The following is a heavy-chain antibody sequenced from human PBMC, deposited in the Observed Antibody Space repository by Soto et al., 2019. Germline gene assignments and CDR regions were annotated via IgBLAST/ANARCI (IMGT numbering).Heavy chain of an antibody. V-gene: IGHV4-39*01. CDR1: GDSIRSSSHC. Sequence: PSETLSLTCTVSGDSIRSSSHCWGWIRQPPGKGLEWIGNINYSGSTYYNPSLQSRLTISVDTSNNQFSLTLSSVTAADTAVYYCAKLAGYCSGTSRYGHYAMDVGVQGTTVPVSS. CDR3: AKLAGYCSGTSRYGHYAMDV. CDR2: INYSGST. D-gene: IGHD2-2*01. J-gene: IGHJ6*02.